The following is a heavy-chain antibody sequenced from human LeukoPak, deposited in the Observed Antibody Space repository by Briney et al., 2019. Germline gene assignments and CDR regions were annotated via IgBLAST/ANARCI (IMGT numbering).Heavy chain of an antibody. V-gene: IGHV3-30*02. Sequence: GGSLRLSCAASGFTFSSYGMYWVRQAPGKGLEWVAFIRYDGSNQYYADSVKGRFTISRDNSKNTLYLQMNSLRAEDTAIYYCAKNGDRGAYCSGGSCYPYYYYNMDVWGKGTTVTISS. CDR1: GFTFSSYG. D-gene: IGHD2-15*01. CDR2: IRYDGSNQ. J-gene: IGHJ6*03. CDR3: AKNGDRGAYCSGGSCYPYYYYNMDV.